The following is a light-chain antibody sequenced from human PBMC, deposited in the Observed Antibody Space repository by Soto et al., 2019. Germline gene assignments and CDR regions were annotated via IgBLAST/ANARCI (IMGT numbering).Light chain of an antibody. CDR2: GAS. CDR1: QSVSGN. V-gene: IGKV3-15*01. CDR3: KRYHNWPPGIT. Sequence: EVVMTQSPATLSVSPGESVTLSCTASQSVSGNLAWYQQKPGQAPRLLIHGASTRATDIPARFSGSGSGTELTLTIHSLQSKNFAVNYCKRYHNWPPGITFGEGTRGGTK. J-gene: IGKJ4*01.